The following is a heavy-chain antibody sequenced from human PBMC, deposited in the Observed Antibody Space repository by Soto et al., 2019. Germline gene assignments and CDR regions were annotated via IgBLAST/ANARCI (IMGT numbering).Heavy chain of an antibody. J-gene: IGHJ5*02. CDR2: MNPNSGNA. Sequence: QVQLVQSGAEVKKPGASVKVSCKTSGYTFTSYDIHWVRQATGQGPEWMGWMNPNSGNAVYAQKFQGRITLTRNTSMSTVYMELSSLRSEDTAVYYCARTGFGAVAGTWGQGTLVTVSS. CDR1: GYTFTSYD. V-gene: IGHV1-8*01. D-gene: IGHD6-19*01. CDR3: ARTGFGAVAGT.